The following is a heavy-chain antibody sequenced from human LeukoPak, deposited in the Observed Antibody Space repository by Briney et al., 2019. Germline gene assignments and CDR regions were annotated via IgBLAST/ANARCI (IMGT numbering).Heavy chain of an antibody. V-gene: IGHV3-53*01. CDR2: IYSGGST. D-gene: IGHD2-15*01. CDR3: ARGAVVVAAGDAFDI. Sequence: GGSLRLSCAASGFTVSSNYMSWVRQAPGKGLEWVSVIYSGGSTYYADSVKGRFTISRDNSKNTLYLQMNSLRAEDTAVYYCARGAVVVAAGDAFDIWGQGTMVTVSS. J-gene: IGHJ3*02. CDR1: GFTVSSNY.